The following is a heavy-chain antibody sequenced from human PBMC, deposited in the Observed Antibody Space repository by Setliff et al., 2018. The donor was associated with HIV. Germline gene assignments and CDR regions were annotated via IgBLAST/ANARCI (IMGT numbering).Heavy chain of an antibody. CDR3: ARGRSCSSSSCYLVYYYYYGMDV. CDR1: GYSISSGYY. V-gene: IGHV4-38-2*01. Sequence: PSETLSLTCAVSGYSISSGYYWGWIRQTPGKGLEWIGSIYHSGTTYYNPSLRSRVTISVDTSKNQFSLRLSSVTAADTAVYYCARGRSCSSSSCYLVYYYYYGMDVWGHGSTVTVSS. J-gene: IGHJ6*02. CDR2: IYHSGTT. D-gene: IGHD2-2*01.